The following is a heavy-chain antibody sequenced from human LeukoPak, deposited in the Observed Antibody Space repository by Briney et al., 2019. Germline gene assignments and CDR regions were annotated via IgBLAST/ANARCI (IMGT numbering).Heavy chain of an antibody. V-gene: IGHV1-2*02. CDR2: INPNSGDT. CDR1: GYTFTGYY. Sequence: ASVKVSCKSSGYTFTGYYLHWVRQAPGQGLEWMGWINPNSGDTNYAQKFQGRVTMTRDTSISTAYMELSRLRSDDTAVYFCARVYSSSLDYWGQGTLVTVSS. J-gene: IGHJ4*02. CDR3: ARVYSSSLDY. D-gene: IGHD6-6*01.